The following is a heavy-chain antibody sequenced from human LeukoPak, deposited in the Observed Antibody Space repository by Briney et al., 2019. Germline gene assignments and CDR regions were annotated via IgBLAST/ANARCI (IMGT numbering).Heavy chain of an antibody. CDR3: ARDLKTYTNDYYYYYYMDV. D-gene: IGHD1-1*01. Sequence: SETLSLTCTVSGYSISSGYYWGWIRQPPGKGLEWIGSTYHSGSTYYNPSLKSRVTISVDTSKNQFSLKLSSVTAADTAVYYCARDLKTYTNDYYYYYYMDVWGKGTTVTISS. CDR1: GYSISSGYY. CDR2: TYHSGST. V-gene: IGHV4-38-2*02. J-gene: IGHJ6*03.